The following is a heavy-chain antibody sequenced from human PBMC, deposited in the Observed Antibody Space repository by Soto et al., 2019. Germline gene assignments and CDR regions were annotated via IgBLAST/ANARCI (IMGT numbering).Heavy chain of an antibody. CDR3: ARDFLPNFDY. CDR1: GFTFSSYA. Sequence: PGGSLRLSCAASGFTFSSYAMHWVRQAPGKGLEWVAVISYDGSNKYYADSVKGRFTISRDNAKNSLYLQMNSLRAEDTAVYYCARDFLPNFDYWGQGTLVTVSS. V-gene: IGHV3-30-3*01. D-gene: IGHD3-3*01. CDR2: ISYDGSNK. J-gene: IGHJ4*02.